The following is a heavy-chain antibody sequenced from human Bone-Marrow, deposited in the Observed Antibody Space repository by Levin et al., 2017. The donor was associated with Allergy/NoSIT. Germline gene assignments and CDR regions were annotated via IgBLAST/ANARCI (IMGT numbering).Heavy chain of an antibody. CDR1: GFSFSDYG. J-gene: IGHJ4*02. D-gene: IGHD2/OR15-2a*01. CDR2: VDNGGGRT. V-gene: IGHV3-23*01. CDR3: AKDSGADTLFFDY. Sequence: PGESLKISCVVSGFSFSDYGMSWVRQAPGKGLEWVSTVDNGGGRTYYADSVKGRFTISRDNAKKTLYLQMNSLRVDDAAVYYCAKDSGADTLFFDYWGQGILVTVSS.